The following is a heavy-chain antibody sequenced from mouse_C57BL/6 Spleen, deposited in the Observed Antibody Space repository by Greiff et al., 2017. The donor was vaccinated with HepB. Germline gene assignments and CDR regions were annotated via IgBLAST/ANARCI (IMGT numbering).Heavy chain of an antibody. V-gene: IGHV1-54*01. CDR1: GYAFTNYL. CDR3: ARGVLRSHFDV. CDR2: INPGSGGT. Sequence: VQLQQSGAELVRPGTSVKVSCKASGYAFTNYLIEWVKQRPGQGLEWIGVINPGSGGTNYNEKFKGKATLTADKSSSTDYMQLSSLTSEDSAVYFCARGVLRSHFDVWGTGTTVTVSS. D-gene: IGHD1-1*01. J-gene: IGHJ1*03.